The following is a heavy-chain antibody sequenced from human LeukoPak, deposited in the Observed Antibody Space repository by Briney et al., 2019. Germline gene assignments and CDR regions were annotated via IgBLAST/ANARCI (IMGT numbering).Heavy chain of an antibody. J-gene: IGHJ3*02. Sequence: GGSLRLSCAASGFTVSSNYMSWVRQAPGKGLEWVSVIYSGVSTYYADSVKGRFTISRDNSKDTLYLQMNSLRAEDTAVYYCARGRGWDGYNDGTTNDAFDIWGQGTMVTVSS. D-gene: IGHD5-24*01. CDR2: IYSGVST. CDR3: ARGRGWDGYNDGTTNDAFDI. CDR1: GFTVSSNY. V-gene: IGHV3-53*01.